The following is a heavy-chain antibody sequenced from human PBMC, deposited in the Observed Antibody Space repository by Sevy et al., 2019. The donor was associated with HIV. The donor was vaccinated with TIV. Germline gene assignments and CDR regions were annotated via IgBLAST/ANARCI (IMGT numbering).Heavy chain of an antibody. CDR3: ASVARGSGSYFEYGMDV. CDR2: ISDSSDRAI. J-gene: IGHJ6*02. Sequence: VGSLRLSCVASGFTFSDHYMSWVRQAPGKGLEWISYISDSSDRAIFYADSVKGRFTISRDNAKRSLYLDINSLRVDDTAIYYCASVARGSGSYFEYGMDVRGQGTSVTVSS. CDR1: GFTFSDHY. D-gene: IGHD3-10*01. V-gene: IGHV3-11*01.